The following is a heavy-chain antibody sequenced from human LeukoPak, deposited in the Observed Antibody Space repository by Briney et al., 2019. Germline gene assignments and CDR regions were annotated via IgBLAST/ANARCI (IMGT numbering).Heavy chain of an antibody. V-gene: IGHV3-48*04. CDR2: ISSSGSTI. J-gene: IGHJ4*02. CDR3: ARDFTMIVDGDSLDY. Sequence: PGGSLRLSCAASGFTFSSYSMNWVRQAPGKGLEWVSYISSSGSTIYYADSVKGRFTISRDNAKNSLYLQMNSLRAEDTAVYYCARDFTMIVDGDSLDYWGQGTLVTVSS. CDR1: GFTFSSYS. D-gene: IGHD3-22*01.